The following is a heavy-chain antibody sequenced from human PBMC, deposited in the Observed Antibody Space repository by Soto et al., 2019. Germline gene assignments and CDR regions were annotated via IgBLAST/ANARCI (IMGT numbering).Heavy chain of an antibody. D-gene: IGHD3-3*01. J-gene: IGHJ5*02. V-gene: IGHV4-30-4*01. CDR2: IYYSGST. Sequence: QVQLQESGPGLVKPSQTLSLTCTVSGGSISSGDYYWSWIRQPPGKGLEWIGYIYYSGSTYYNPSLKSRVNLSVDKSQNQFSLKLSSVTAADTAVYYCARAPTWTNNWFDPWGQGTLVTVSS. CDR3: ARAPTWTNNWFDP. CDR1: GGSISSGDYY.